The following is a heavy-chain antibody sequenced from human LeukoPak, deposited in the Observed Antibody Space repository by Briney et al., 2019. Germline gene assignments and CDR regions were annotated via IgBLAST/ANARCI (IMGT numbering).Heavy chain of an antibody. J-gene: IGHJ4*02. V-gene: IGHV3-23*01. CDR1: GFTFSSYA. CDR2: ISGSGGST. D-gene: IGHD5-18*01. Sequence: GGSLRLSCAASGFTFSSYAMSWVLQAPGKGLEWVSAISGSGGSTYYADSVKGRFTISRDNSKNTLYLQMNSLRAEDTAVYYCAKSHGYSYGFDYWGQGTLVTVSS. CDR3: AKSHGYSYGFDY.